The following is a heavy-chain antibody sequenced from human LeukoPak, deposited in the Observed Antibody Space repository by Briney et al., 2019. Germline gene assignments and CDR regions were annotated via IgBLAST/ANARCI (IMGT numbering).Heavy chain of an antibody. V-gene: IGHV3-30*18. CDR1: GFTFSSYG. D-gene: IGHD6-6*01. J-gene: IGHJ4*02. CDR3: AKDRLYSSSAFDY. CDR2: ISYDGSNK. Sequence: GGSLRLSCAASGFTFSSYGMHWVRQAPGKGLEWVAVISYDGSNKYYADSVKGRFTISRDNSKNTLYLQMNSLRAEDTAVYYCAKDRLYSSSAFDYWGQGTLVTVSS.